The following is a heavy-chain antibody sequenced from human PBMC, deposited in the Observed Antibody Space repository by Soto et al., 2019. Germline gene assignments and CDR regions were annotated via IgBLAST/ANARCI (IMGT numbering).Heavy chain of an antibody. V-gene: IGHV3-11*01. CDR1: GFTFSDYS. CDR2: IDSRGRTL. J-gene: IGHJ4*02. D-gene: IGHD6-6*01. Sequence: RRLSCVASGFTFSDYSMSWIRQAPGKGLEWLAFIDSRGRTLSYADSVRGRFTISRDNAENSVYLQMDSLRADDTAVYYCARQAARNYFYSWGQGNSVTVSS. CDR3: ARQAARNYFYS.